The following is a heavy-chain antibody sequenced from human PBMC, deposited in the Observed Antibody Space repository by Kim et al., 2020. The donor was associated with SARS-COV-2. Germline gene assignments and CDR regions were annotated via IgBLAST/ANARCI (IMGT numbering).Heavy chain of an antibody. J-gene: IGHJ6*02. CDR1: GFTFSSYE. Sequence: GGSLRLSCAASGFTFSSYEMNWVRQAPGKGLEWVSYISSSGSTIYYADSVKGRFTISRDNAKNSLYLQMNSLRAEDTAVYYCVRDRGLSYYYYGMDVWGRGTTVTVSS. D-gene: IGHD3-10*01. V-gene: IGHV3-48*03. CDR3: VRDRGLSYYYYGMDV. CDR2: ISSSGSTI.